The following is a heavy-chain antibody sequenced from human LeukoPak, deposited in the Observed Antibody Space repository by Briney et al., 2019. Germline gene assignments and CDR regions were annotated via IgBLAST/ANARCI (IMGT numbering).Heavy chain of an antibody. Sequence: GGSLRLSCAASGCTFDDYAMHWVRQAPGKGLEWVSLISGDGGSTYYADSVKGRFTISRDNSKNSLYLQMNSLRTEDTALYYCAKQEPYYGSGSYDYWGQGTLVTVSS. D-gene: IGHD3-10*01. CDR2: ISGDGGST. J-gene: IGHJ4*02. CDR3: AKQEPYYGSGSYDY. CDR1: GCTFDDYA. V-gene: IGHV3-43*02.